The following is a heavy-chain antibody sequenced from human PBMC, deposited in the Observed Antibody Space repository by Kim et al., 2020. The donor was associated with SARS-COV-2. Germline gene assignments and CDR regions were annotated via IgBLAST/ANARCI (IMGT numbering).Heavy chain of an antibody. CDR1: GFTFSSYA. V-gene: IGHV3-30-3*01. D-gene: IGHD5-18*01. CDR2: ISYDGSNK. Sequence: GGSLRLSCAASGFTFSSYAMHWVRQAPGKRLEWVAVISYDGSNKYYADSVKGRFTISRDNSKNTLYLQMNSLRAEDTAVYYCARYSYGISFDYWGQGTLVTVSS. CDR3: ARYSYGISFDY. J-gene: IGHJ4*02.